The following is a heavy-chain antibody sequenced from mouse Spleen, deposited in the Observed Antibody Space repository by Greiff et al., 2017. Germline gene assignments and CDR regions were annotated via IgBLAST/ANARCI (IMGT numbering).Heavy chain of an antibody. Sequence: VQLQQSGAELVRPGASVKLSCTASGFNIKDDYMHWVKQRPEQGLEWIGWIDPENGDTEYASKFQGKATITADTSSNTAYLQLSSLTSEDTAVYYCTTEVGQGFAYWGQGTLVTVSA. CDR1: GFNIKDDY. CDR3: TTEVGQGFAY. CDR2: IDPENGDT. J-gene: IGHJ3*01. D-gene: IGHD3-3*01. V-gene: IGHV14-4*01.